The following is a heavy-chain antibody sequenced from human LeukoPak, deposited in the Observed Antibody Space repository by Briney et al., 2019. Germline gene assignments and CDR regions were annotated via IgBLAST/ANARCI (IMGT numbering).Heavy chain of an antibody. Sequence: ASVKVSCKASGYTFTSYYMHWVRQAPGQGLEWMGIINPSGGSTSYAQKFQGRVTMTRDMSTSTVYMELSSLRSEDTAVYYCARVSYSSGYLGGRKAFDIWGQGTMVTVSS. D-gene: IGHD3-22*01. CDR3: ARVSYSSGYLGGRKAFDI. J-gene: IGHJ3*02. CDR2: INPSGGST. CDR1: GYTFTSYY. V-gene: IGHV1-46*01.